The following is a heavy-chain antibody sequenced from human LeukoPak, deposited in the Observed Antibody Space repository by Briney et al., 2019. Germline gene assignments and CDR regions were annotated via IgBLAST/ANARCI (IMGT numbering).Heavy chain of an antibody. V-gene: IGHV3-23*01. CDR1: GFTFSSYA. CDR3: AKQPSAAAGLGASYYFDY. CDR2: ISGSGGST. J-gene: IGHJ4*02. D-gene: IGHD3-16*01. Sequence: GGSLRLSCAASGFTFSSYAVSWVRQAPGKGLEWVSAISGSGGSTYYADSVKGRFTISRDNSKNTLYLQMNSLRAEDTAVYYCAKQPSAAAGLGASYYFDYWGQGTLVTVSS.